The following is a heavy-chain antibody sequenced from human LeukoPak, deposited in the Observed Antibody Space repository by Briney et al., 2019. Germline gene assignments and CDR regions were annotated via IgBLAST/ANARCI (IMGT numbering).Heavy chain of an antibody. J-gene: IGHJ4*02. CDR2: ISGSGNRT. CDR3: ARDRGKDYFGD. V-gene: IGHV3-23*01. D-gene: IGHD4-23*01. Sequence: PGGSLRLSCAASGFTFSSYAMSWVRQAPGKGLEWVSSISGSGNRTYYADSVKGRFTISRDNSKNTLFLQMNSLRAEDTAVYYCARDRGKDYFGDWGQGTQVTVSS. CDR1: GFTFSSYA.